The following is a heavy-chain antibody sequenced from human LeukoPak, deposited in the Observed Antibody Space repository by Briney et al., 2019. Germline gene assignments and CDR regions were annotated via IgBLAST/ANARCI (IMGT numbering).Heavy chain of an antibody. CDR1: GGTFSSYA. V-gene: IGHV1-69*13. D-gene: IGHD2-21*02. CDR2: IIPIFGTA. J-gene: IGHJ6*02. CDR3: ARVNDCGGDCYGPYYYYGMDV. Sequence: SVKVTCKASGGTFSSYAISWVRQAPGQGLEWMGGIIPIFGTANYAQKFQGRVTITADESTSTAYMELSSLRSEDTAVYYCARVNDCGGDCYGPYYYYGMDVWGQGTTVTVSS.